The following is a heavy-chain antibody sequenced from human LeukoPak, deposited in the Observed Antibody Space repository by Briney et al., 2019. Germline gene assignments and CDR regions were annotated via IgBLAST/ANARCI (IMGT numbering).Heavy chain of an antibody. D-gene: IGHD6-13*01. CDR3: ARHRAARSSSWYYFDY. J-gene: IGHJ4*02. V-gene: IGHV4-59*08. CDR1: GGSISSYY. Sequence: PSETLSLTCTVSGGSISSYYWSWIRRPPGKGLEWIGYIYYSGSTNYNPSLKSRVTISVDTSKNQFSLKLSSVTAADTAVYYCARHRAARSSSWYYFDYWGQGTLVTVSS. CDR2: IYYSGST.